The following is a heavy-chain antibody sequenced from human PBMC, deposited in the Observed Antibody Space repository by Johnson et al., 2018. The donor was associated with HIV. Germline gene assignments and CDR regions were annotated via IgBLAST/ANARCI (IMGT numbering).Heavy chain of an antibody. D-gene: IGHD3-10*01. CDR3: ARPIARGASDI. Sequence: QVQLMESGGGLVKPGRSLRLSCAASGFTFSTYSMHWVRQAPGKGLEWVAVISYDGSNKYYADSVRGRFTISRDNAKNSLYLQMNSLRAEDTAVYYCARPIARGASDIWGQGTMVTVSS. J-gene: IGHJ3*02. V-gene: IGHV3-30-3*01. CDR2: ISYDGSNK. CDR1: GFTFSTYS.